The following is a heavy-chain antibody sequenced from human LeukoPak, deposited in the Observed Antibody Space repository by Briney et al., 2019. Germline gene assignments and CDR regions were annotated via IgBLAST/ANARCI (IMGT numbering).Heavy chain of an antibody. CDR3: ARPRDYYDSSGYYQYYFDY. V-gene: IGHV5-51*01. CDR1: GYSFTSYW. D-gene: IGHD3-22*01. Sequence: KGGESLKISCKGSGYSFTSYWIGWVRQMPGKGLEWMGIFYPGDSDTRYSPSFQGQVTISADKSISTAYLQWSSLKASDTAMYYCARPRDYYDSSGYYQYYFDYWGQGTLVTVSS. J-gene: IGHJ4*02. CDR2: FYPGDSDT.